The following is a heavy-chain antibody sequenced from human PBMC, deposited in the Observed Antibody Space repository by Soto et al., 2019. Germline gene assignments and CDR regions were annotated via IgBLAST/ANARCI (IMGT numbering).Heavy chain of an antibody. CDR2: INSDGSTT. CDR3: ARASTVLNPHWYCDL. CDR1: AFTFSSYW. Sequence: EVQLVETGGGLVQPGGSLRLSCAASAFTFSSYWMHWVRQAPGKGLVWVSRINSDGSTTSYADSVKGRFTISRDNAKNTLYLQMTSLPAEDTAVSYGARASTVLNPHWYCDLWGRGTLVTVSS. V-gene: IGHV3-74*01. J-gene: IGHJ2*01. D-gene: IGHD4-17*01.